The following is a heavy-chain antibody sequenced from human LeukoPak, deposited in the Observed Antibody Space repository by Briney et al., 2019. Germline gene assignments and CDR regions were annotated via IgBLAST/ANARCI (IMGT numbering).Heavy chain of an antibody. CDR1: GFTFSGSA. Sequence: GGSLRLSFAASGFTFSGSAMHWVRQASGKGLEWVGRIRSKANSYATAYAASVKGRFTISRDDSKNTAYLQMNSLKTEDTAVYYCTRHSPWFGESSHGFDPWGQGTLVTVSS. CDR2: IRSKANSYAT. V-gene: IGHV3-73*01. CDR3: TRHSPWFGESSHGFDP. D-gene: IGHD3-10*01. J-gene: IGHJ5*02.